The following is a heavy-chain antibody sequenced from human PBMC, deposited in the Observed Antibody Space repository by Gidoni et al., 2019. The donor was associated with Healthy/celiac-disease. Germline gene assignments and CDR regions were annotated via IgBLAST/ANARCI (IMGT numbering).Heavy chain of an antibody. CDR2: IYSGGST. CDR1: GSTVSSNY. J-gene: IGHJ4*02. V-gene: IGHV3-66*01. Sequence: EVQLVESGGGLVQPGGSLRLSCAASGSTVSSNYMSWVRQAPGKGLEWVSVIYSGGSTYYADSVKGRFTISRDNSKNTLYLQMNSLRAEDTAVYYCASLADFYGDYQGYWGQGTLVTVSS. D-gene: IGHD4-17*01. CDR3: ASLADFYGDYQGY.